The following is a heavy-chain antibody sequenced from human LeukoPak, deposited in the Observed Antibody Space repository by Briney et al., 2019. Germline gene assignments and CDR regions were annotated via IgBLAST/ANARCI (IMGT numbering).Heavy chain of an antibody. Sequence: ASVKVSCKASGYTFTSYDINWVRQATGQGLEWMGWMNPNSGNTGYAQKFQGRVTITRNTSISTAYMELSSLRSEDTAVYYCSRGTYSSSWFLDYCGQGTLVTVSS. V-gene: IGHV1-8*03. CDR2: MNPNSGNT. CDR3: SRGTYSSSWFLDY. CDR1: GYTFTSYD. J-gene: IGHJ4*02. D-gene: IGHD6-13*01.